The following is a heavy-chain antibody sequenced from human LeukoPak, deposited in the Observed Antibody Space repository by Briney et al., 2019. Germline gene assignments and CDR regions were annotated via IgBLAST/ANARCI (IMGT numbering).Heavy chain of an antibody. CDR3: ATYRQVLLPFES. CDR2: ISGSGGST. V-gene: IGHV3-23*01. CDR1: GFTFSSYG. D-gene: IGHD2-8*02. J-gene: IGHJ4*02. Sequence: PGGSLRLSCAASGFTFSSYGMSWVRQAPGKGLEWVSAISGSGGSTYYADSVKGRFTISRDNSKSTLSLQMNNLRAEDTAIYYCATYRQVLLPFESWGQGTLVTVSS.